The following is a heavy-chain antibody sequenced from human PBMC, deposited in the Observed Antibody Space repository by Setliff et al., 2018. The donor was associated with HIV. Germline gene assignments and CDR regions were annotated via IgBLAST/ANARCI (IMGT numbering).Heavy chain of an antibody. Sequence: GGSLRLSCAASGFTFSSYGMHWVRQAPGKGLEWVAFIRYDGSNKYYADSVKGRFTISRDNSKNTLYLQMNSLRAEDTAVYYCAKVRYYDSSGYYPHPGSPDYWGQGTLVTVSS. J-gene: IGHJ4*02. CDR1: GFTFSSYG. CDR2: IRYDGSNK. D-gene: IGHD3-22*01. CDR3: AKVRYYDSSGYYPHPGSPDY. V-gene: IGHV3-30*02.